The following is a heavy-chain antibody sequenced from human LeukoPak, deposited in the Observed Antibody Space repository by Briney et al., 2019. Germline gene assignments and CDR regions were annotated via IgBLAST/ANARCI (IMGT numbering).Heavy chain of an antibody. Sequence: ASVKVSCKASGGTLSDHVISWVRQAPGHGLEWMGGIIPLKGTSKLTQKLQDRATISADESTNTVYMEVRSLRSEDTALYYCATYDVLTGFEYWGQGTLVIVFS. D-gene: IGHD3-9*01. CDR2: IIPLKGTS. CDR3: ATYDVLTGFEY. V-gene: IGHV1-69*13. J-gene: IGHJ4*02. CDR1: GGTLSDHV.